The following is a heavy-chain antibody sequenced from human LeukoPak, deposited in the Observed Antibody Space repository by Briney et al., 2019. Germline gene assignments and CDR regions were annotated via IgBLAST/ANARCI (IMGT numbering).Heavy chain of an antibody. CDR1: GASLSTSPYY. CDR3: ARNHLGDFDY. CDR2: IYYTGST. V-gene: IGHV4-39*07. Sequence: PSETLSLTCSVSGASLSTSPYYWGWIRQPPGKGLEWIGNIYYTGSTYYNVSLNSRVTISLDTSKNQFSLKLSSVTAADTAVYYCARNHLGDFDYWGQGTLVTVSS. J-gene: IGHJ4*02.